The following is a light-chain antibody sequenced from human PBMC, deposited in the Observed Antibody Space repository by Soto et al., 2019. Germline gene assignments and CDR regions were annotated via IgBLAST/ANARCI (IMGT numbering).Light chain of an antibody. J-gene: IGLJ2*01. CDR1: STDIGSHYL. V-gene: IGLV2-14*02. CDR2: EVS. CDR3: SSYAGSNVV. Sequence: QSALTQPASVSGSPGQSITISCTGTSTDIGSHYLVSWYQQHPGKAPKLMISEVSKRPSGVPDRFSGSKSGNTASLTVSGLQAEDEADYYCSSYAGSNVVFGGGTKLTVL.